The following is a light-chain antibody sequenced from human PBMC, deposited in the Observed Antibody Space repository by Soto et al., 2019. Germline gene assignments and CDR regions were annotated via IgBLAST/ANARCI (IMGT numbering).Light chain of an antibody. CDR3: LQRGNWPPLT. V-gene: IGKV3-11*01. CDR1: QNIGSN. J-gene: IGKJ4*01. CDR2: AAS. Sequence: EIVLTQSPATLSLSPGERATLSCRASQNIGSNLAWYRQTRGQAPRLLIYAASNRATGIPARFSGSGSGTDFNLTISSLEPEDFAVYYCLQRGNWPPLTFGGGTKVEIK.